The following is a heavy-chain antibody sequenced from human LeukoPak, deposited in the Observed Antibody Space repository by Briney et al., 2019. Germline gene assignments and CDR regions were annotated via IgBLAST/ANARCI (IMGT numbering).Heavy chain of an antibody. Sequence: SETLSLTCAVSGVSFNDYYWSWVRQTPGKGLEWIGEINHSGYTNDSPSLKSRVTLSIDTPRKQFSLNVRSVTVADTGIYYCTRMTTGHDYWGQGTLVTVSS. V-gene: IGHV4-34*01. CDR2: INHSGYT. J-gene: IGHJ4*02. CDR3: TRMTTGHDY. D-gene: IGHD4-17*01. CDR1: GVSFNDYY.